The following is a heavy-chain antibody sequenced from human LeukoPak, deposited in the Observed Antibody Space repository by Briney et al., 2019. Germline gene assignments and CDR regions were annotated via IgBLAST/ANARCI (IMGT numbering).Heavy chain of an antibody. CDR1: GFTVSSNY. Sequence: GGSLRLSCVASGFTVSSNYMNWVRQAPGKGLEWVSIIYSGGSTYYADSVKGRFTISRDNSKNTLYLQMNSLRPEDTAVYYCAGQEYSSSPDYWGQGTLVTVSS. J-gene: IGHJ4*02. CDR3: AGQEYSSSPDY. V-gene: IGHV3-66*02. D-gene: IGHD6-6*01. CDR2: IYSGGST.